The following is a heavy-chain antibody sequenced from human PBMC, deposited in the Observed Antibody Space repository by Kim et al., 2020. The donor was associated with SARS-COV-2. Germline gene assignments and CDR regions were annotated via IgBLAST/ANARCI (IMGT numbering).Heavy chain of an antibody. CDR3: ASGVVPAAIRLPHAFDI. D-gene: IGHD2-2*01. V-gene: IGHV1-69*01. Sequence: FQGRVTITADESTSTAYMELSSLRSEDTAVYYCASGVVPAAIRLPHAFDIWGQGTMVTVSS. J-gene: IGHJ3*02.